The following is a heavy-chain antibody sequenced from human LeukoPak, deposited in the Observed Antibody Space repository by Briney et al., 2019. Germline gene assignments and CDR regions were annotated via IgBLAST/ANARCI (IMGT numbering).Heavy chain of an antibody. J-gene: IGHJ6*02. CDR2: ISAYNGNT. CDR1: GYTFTSYG. CDR3: ARDRIGLRYFDWLLYFSSCFYYGMDV. D-gene: IGHD3-9*01. Sequence: ASVKVSCKASGYTFTSYGISWVRQAPGQGLEWMGWISAYNGNTNYAQKLQGRVTMTTDTSTSTAYMELRRLRSDDTAVYYCARDRIGLRYFDWLLYFSSCFYYGMDVWGHGTAVTVSS. V-gene: IGHV1-18*01.